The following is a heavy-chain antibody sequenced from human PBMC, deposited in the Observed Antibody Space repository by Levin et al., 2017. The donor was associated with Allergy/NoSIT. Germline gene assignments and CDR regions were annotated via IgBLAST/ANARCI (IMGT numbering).Heavy chain of an antibody. J-gene: IGHJ4*02. CDR3: VRGTAVSGRAIMQFDK. CDR2: ISWDGVSA. V-gene: IGHV3-9*01. D-gene: IGHD3-10*01. CDR1: GFTFDDYA. Sequence: SLKISCVGSGFTFDDYAIHWVRQLPGKGLEWVAGISWDGVSAGYRESVKGRFTISRDNRRNSVHVQMNSLRTEDTAFYYCVRGTAVSGRAIMQFDKWGQRTAGTVSS.